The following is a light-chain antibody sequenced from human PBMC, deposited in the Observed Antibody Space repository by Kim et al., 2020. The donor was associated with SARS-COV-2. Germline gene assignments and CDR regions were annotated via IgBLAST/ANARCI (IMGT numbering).Light chain of an antibody. J-gene: IGLJ2*01. CDR2: DVS. Sequence: GQSLTISCTGTSSDVGGYNYVSWYQQHPGKAPKLMIYDVSNRPSGVSNRFSGSKSGNTASLTISGLQAEDEADYYCSSYTSSSTVVFGGGTQLTV. CDR3: SSYTSSSTVV. V-gene: IGLV2-14*03. CDR1: SSDVGGYNY.